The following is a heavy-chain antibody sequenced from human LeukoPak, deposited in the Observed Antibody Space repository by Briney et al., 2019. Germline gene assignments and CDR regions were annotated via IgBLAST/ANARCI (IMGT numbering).Heavy chain of an antibody. V-gene: IGHV3-48*01. Sequence: PGGSLRLSCAASGFTFSSYSMNWVRQAPGKGLEWVSYISSSSSTIYYADSVKGRFTISRDNAKNSLYLQMNSLRAEDTAVYYCARANYDFWSGYSYWFDPWGQGTLVTVSS. CDR2: ISSSSSTI. J-gene: IGHJ5*02. CDR3: ARANYDFWSGYSYWFDP. D-gene: IGHD3-3*01. CDR1: GFTFSSYS.